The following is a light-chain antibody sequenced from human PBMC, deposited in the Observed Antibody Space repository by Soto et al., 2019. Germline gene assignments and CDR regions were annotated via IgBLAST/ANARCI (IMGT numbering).Light chain of an antibody. J-gene: IGLJ3*02. Sequence: QSALTQPASVSGSPGQSITISCTGTSSDVGGYNYVSWYQHHPGKAPKLMIYEVTNRPSGVSNRFSGSKSGNTASLTISGLQAEHEADYYCSSYTTSSTWVFGGGTKLTVL. CDR2: EVT. CDR1: SSDVGGYNY. V-gene: IGLV2-14*01. CDR3: SSYTTSSTWV.